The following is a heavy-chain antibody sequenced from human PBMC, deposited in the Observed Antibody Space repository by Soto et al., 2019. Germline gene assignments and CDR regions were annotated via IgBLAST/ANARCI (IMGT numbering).Heavy chain of an antibody. Sequence: EVQLVESGGGLAKPGGSLRLSCVGSGFSFSSYTMTWVRQAPGMGLEYLASISKSSSLTFYADSVRGRFIISRDNARDSLFLQMYSLSAEDTAVYYCVRGDDRVDWGQGTLVTVSS. CDR3: VRGDDRVD. D-gene: IGHD1-1*01. V-gene: IGHV3-21*02. J-gene: IGHJ4*02. CDR1: GFSFSSYT. CDR2: ISKSSSLT.